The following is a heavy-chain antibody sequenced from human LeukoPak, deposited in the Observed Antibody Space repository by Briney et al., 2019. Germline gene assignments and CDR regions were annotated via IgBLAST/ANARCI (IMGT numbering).Heavy chain of an antibody. J-gene: IGHJ5*02. CDR1: GFTFSSYA. CDR2: ISGSGGST. CDR3: AKACTNSSSWYNRKVDWFDP. V-gene: IGHV3-23*01. D-gene: IGHD6-13*01. Sequence: GGSLRLSCAASGFTFSSYAMSWVRQAPGKGLEWVSAISGSGGSTYYADSVKGRFTISRDNSKNTLYLQMNSLRAEDTAVYYCAKACTNSSSWYNRKVDWFDPWGQGTLVTVSS.